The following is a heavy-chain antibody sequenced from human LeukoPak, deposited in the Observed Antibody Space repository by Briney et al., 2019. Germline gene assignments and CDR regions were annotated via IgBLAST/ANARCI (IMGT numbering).Heavy chain of an antibody. CDR3: IKYVKPPNTWYGGFDS. Sequence: GGSLRLSCVASGFSFDNYAMHWVRQAPGRGLEWVSGVSWNGGDIGYGDSVKGRFTISRDNAKNSLYLQMRSLRIEDSALYYCIKYVKPPNTWYGGFDSWGQGIQDTVAS. D-gene: IGHD1-14*01. V-gene: IGHV3-9*01. J-gene: IGHJ4*02. CDR1: GFSFDNYA. CDR2: VSWNGGDI.